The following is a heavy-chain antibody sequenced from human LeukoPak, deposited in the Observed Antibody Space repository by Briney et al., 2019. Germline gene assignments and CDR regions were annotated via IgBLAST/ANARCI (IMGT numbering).Heavy chain of an antibody. V-gene: IGHV1-2*04. CDR3: ARVVDLGTYYYGSGSYDY. Sequence: GASVKVSCKASGYTFTGYYMHWVRQAPGQGLEWMGWINPNSGGTNYTQKFQGWVTMTRDTSISTAYMELSRLRSDDTAMYYCARVVDLGTYYYGSGSYDYWGQGTLVTVSS. D-gene: IGHD3-10*01. CDR2: INPNSGGT. J-gene: IGHJ4*02. CDR1: GYTFTGYY.